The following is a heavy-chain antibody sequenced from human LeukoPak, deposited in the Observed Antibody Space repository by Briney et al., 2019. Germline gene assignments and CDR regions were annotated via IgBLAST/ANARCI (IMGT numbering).Heavy chain of an antibody. D-gene: IGHD2-15*01. CDR3: AKLCSGGSCYWNY. Sequence: GGSLRLSCAAAGFTLSSYAMSWVRQAPGKGLEWVSHISASGRTTDYADSVKGRFTISRDNSKNTVYLQMNSLRAEDTAVYYCAKLCSGGSCYWNYWGQGTLVTVSS. J-gene: IGHJ4*02. CDR1: GFTLSSYA. CDR2: ISASGRTT. V-gene: IGHV3-23*01.